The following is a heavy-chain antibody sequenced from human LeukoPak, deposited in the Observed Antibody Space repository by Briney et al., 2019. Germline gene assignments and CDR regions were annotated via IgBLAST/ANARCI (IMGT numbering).Heavy chain of an antibody. J-gene: IGHJ4*02. D-gene: IGHD3-22*01. CDR2: ISGSGGST. CDR1: GFTFSSYA. Sequence: PGGSLRLSCAASGFTFSSYAISWVRQAPGKGLEWVSAISGSGGSTYYADSVKGRFTISRDNSKNTLYQQMNSLRAEEKAVCYYPKVLYQCMIVVVITPFDYWGQGTLVTVSS. CDR3: PKVLYQCMIVVVITPFDY. V-gene: IGHV3-23*01.